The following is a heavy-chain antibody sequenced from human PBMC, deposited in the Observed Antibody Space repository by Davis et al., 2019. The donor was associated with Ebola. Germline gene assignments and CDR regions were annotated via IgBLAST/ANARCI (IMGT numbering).Heavy chain of an antibody. D-gene: IGHD5-24*01. V-gene: IGHV4-38-2*02. CDR3: VRGSDAYKTGY. CDR2: IYHSGST. CDR1: GYSISSGHY. J-gene: IGHJ4*02. Sequence: SETLSLTCTVSGYSISSGHYWGWIRQPPGKGLEWIGEIYHSGSTNYNPSLKSRVTISVDKSKNQFSLEVRSVTAADTAFYYCVRGSDAYKTGYWGQGTLVTVSS.